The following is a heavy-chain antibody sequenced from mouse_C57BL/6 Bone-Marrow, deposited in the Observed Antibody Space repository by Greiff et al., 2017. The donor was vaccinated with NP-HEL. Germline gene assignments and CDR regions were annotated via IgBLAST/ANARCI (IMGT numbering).Heavy chain of an antibody. J-gene: IGHJ4*01. V-gene: IGHV5-15*01. D-gene: IGHD4-1*01. CDR1: GFTFSDYG. CDR3: ARHLRLGKGAMDY. CDR2: ISNLAYSI. Sequence: EVQLVESGGGLVQPGGSLKLSCAASGFTFSDYGMAWVRQAPRKGPEWVAFISNLAYSIYYADTVTGRFTISSENAKNTLYLEMSSLRSEDTAMYYCARHLRLGKGAMDYWGQGTSVTVSS.